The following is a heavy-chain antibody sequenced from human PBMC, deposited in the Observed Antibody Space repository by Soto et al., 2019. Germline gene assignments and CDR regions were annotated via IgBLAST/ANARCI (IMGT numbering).Heavy chain of an antibody. CDR1: GYSFTSYW. D-gene: IGHD6-19*01. V-gene: IGHV5-10-1*01. Sequence: GESLKISCKGSGYSFTSYWISWVRQMPGKGLEWMGRIDHSDSYTNYSPSFQGHITISADKSISTAYLQWSSLKASDTAMYYCARHTLNSSGWTYHYYGMDVWGQGTTVTVSS. CDR3: ARHTLNSSGWTYHYYGMDV. CDR2: IDHSDSYT. J-gene: IGHJ6*02.